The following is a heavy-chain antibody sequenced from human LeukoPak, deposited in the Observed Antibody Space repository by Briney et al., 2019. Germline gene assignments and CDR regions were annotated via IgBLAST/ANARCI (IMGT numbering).Heavy chain of an antibody. CDR2: IYHTGST. V-gene: IGHV4-59*02. CDR3: ARDSGGSGWQYYFDY. D-gene: IGHD6-19*01. CDR1: GGSVSDYY. J-gene: IGHJ4*02. Sequence: SETLSLTCTISGGSVSDYYWSWIRQSPGKGLEWIGYIYHTGSTSYSPSLKSRVTISADTSQNQFSLKLSSVTAADTAVYYCARDSGGSGWQYYFDYWGQGTLVTVSS.